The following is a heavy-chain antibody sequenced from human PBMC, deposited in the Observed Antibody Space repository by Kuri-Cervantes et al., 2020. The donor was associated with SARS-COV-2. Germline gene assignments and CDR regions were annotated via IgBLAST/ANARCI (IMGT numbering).Heavy chain of an antibody. J-gene: IGHJ4*02. V-gene: IGHV4-4*07. CDR3: ARDDSRLEGYFDY. CDR1: GGSISSYY. Sequence: GSLRLSCTVSGGSISSYYWSWIRQPAGKGQEWIGRIYTSGSTNYNPSLKSRVTMSVDTSKNQFSLKLSSVTAADTAVYYCARDDSRLEGYFDYWGQGTLVTVSS. CDR2: IYTSGST. D-gene: IGHD3-22*01.